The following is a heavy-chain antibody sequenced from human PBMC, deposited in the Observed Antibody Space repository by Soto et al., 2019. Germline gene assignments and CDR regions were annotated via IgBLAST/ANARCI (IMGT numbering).Heavy chain of an antibody. CDR1: GGSISSGGYY. J-gene: IGHJ4*02. D-gene: IGHD1-26*01. CDR3: AGIYSGSPGGTLRY. V-gene: IGHV4-31*03. CDR2: IYYSGST. Sequence: QVQLQESGPGLVKPSQTLSLTCTVSGGSISSGGYYWSWIRQHPGKGLEWIGYIYYSGSTYYIPSLKSRVTISVDTSKNQFSLKLSSVIASDTAVYYCAGIYSGSPGGTLRYWGQGTLVTVSS.